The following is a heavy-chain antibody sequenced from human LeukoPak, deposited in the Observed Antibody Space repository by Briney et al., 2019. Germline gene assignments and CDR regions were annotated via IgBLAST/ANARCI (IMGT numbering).Heavy chain of an antibody. V-gene: IGHV1-2*02. D-gene: IGHD5-24*01. J-gene: IGHJ6*02. CDR3: AREGGDGYFPYYYYYGMDV. CDR2: INPNSGGT. Sequence: GASVKVSCKASGYTFTGYYMHWVRQAPGQGLEWMGWINPNSGGTNYAQKFQGRVTMTRDTSISTAYMELSRLRSDDTAVYYCAREGGDGYFPYYYYYGMDVWGQGTTVTVSS. CDR1: GYTFTGYY.